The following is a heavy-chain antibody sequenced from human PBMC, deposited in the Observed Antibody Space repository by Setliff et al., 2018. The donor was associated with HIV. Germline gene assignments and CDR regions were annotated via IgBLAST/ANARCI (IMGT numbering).Heavy chain of an antibody. D-gene: IGHD2-15*01. CDR2: IISGSSTV. V-gene: IGHV3-48*01. CDR1: GVTFFSTYS. J-gene: IGHJ3*02. Sequence: PGGSLRLSCAGSGVTFFSTYSMNWVRQAPGKGLECVAYIISGSSTVYYADSVKGRFTVSRDNAKNSVYLEMNSLRAEDTAVYYCARMAPGWSAFDIWGQGTVVTVSS. CDR3: ARMAPGWSAFDI.